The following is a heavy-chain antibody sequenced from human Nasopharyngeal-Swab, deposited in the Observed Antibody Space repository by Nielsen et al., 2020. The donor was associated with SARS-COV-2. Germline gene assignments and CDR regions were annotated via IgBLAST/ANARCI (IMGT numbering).Heavy chain of an antibody. CDR1: GFTFSSYG. CDR3: AKVRLIYGYDSSGYYDY. J-gene: IGHJ4*02. V-gene: IGHV3-30*18. CDR2: ISYDGSNK. Sequence: GESLKISCAASGFTFSSYGMHWVRQAPGKGLEWVAVISYDGSNKYYADSVKGRFTISRDNSKNTLYLQMNSLRAEETAVYYCAKVRLIYGYDSSGYYDYWGQGTLVTVSS. D-gene: IGHD3-22*01.